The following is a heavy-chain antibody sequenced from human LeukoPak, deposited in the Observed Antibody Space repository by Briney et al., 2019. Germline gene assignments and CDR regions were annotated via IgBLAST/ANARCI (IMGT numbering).Heavy chain of an antibody. J-gene: IGHJ2*01. CDR1: GGSISSYY. D-gene: IGHD6-19*01. CDR2: IYYSGST. V-gene: IGHV4-59*01. CDR3: AARKVMYSSGWYAPSYWYFDL. Sequence: SETLSLTCTVSGGSISSYYWSWIRQPPGKGLEWIGYIYYSGSTNYNPSLTSRVTISVDTSKKQFSLKLSSVTAADTAVYYCAARKVMYSSGWYAPSYWYFDLWGRGTLVTVSS.